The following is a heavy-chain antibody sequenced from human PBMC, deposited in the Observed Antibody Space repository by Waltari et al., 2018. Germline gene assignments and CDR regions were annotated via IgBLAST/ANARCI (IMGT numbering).Heavy chain of an antibody. V-gene: IGHV3-7*03. CDR1: ELTFSTYW. D-gene: IGHD3-10*01. CDR2: MNYDGSEK. J-gene: IGHJ4*02. Sequence: EVQLVESGGGLVQPGGSLRLSCEVSELTFSTYWMTWVRQASGRGLEGVANMNYDGSEKNYVDSVKGRFSISRDNARNSLYLQMNSLRAEDTAVYYCATYRWLGYWGQGTLVTVSS. CDR3: ATYRWLGY.